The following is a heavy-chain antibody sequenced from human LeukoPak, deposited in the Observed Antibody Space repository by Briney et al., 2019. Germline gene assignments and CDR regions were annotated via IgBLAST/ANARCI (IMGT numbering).Heavy chain of an antibody. CDR2: IYYSGST. D-gene: IGHD5-18*01. CDR3: ARHRDTAMVRYAFDI. CDR1: GGSFSSYY. V-gene: IGHV4-59*08. Sequence: PSETLSLTCAVYGGSFSSYYWSWIRQPPGKGLEWIGYIYYSGSTNYNPSLKSRVTISVDTSKNQFSLKLSSVTAADTAVYYCARHRDTAMVRYAFDIWGQGTMVTVSS. J-gene: IGHJ3*02.